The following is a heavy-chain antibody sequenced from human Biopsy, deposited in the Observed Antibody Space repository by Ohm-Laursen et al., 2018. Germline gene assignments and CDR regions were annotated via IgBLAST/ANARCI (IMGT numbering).Heavy chain of an antibody. CDR1: GGSISNNNYY. V-gene: IGHV4-39*02. CDR2: IFYRGST. J-gene: IGHJ6*02. D-gene: IGHD4-11*01. CDR3: ARDSGILNYGNFKYYHYYGMDV. Sequence: PGTLSLTCSVSGGSISNNNYYWGWIRQPPGKGLEWIGSIFYRGSTHYKPSLKSRVNISVDTSKNQFSLKLNSVTAADTAVYYCARDSGILNYGNFKYYHYYGMDVWGQGTKVTVSS.